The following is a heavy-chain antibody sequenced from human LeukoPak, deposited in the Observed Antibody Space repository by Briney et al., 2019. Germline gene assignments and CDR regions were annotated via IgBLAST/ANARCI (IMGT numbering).Heavy chain of an antibody. CDR1: GYSISSGYY. D-gene: IGHD3-10*01. V-gene: IGHV4-61*05. CDR3: ARPRFGELLFDY. Sequence: SETLSLTCTVSGYSISSGYYWGWIRQPPGKGLEWIGYIYYSGSTNYNPSLKSRVTISVDTSKNHFSLKLSSVTAADTAVYYCARPRFGELLFDYWGQGTLVTVSS. J-gene: IGHJ4*02. CDR2: IYYSGST.